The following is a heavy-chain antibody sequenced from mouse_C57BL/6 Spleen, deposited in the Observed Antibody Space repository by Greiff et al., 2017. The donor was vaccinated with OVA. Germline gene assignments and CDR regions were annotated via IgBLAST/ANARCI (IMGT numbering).Heavy chain of an antibody. CDR2: ISYDGSN. CDR3: ARGVVAPHWYFDV. D-gene: IGHD1-1*01. J-gene: IGHJ1*03. Sequence: ESGPGLVKPSQSLSLTCSVTGYSITSGYYWNWIRQFPGNKLEWMGYISYDGSNNYNPSLKNRISITRDTSKNQFFLKLNSVTTEDTATYYCARGVVAPHWYFDVWGTGTTVTVSS. CDR1: GYSITSGYY. V-gene: IGHV3-6*01.